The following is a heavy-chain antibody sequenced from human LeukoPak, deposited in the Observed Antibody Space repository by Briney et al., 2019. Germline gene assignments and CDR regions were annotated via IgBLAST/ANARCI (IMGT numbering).Heavy chain of an antibody. CDR3: ARGEHYDFWSALY. J-gene: IGHJ4*02. CDR2: ISSSGSTI. Sequence: GGSLRLSCAASGFTFSDYYMSWIRQAPGKGLGWVSYISSSGSTIYYADSVKGRFTISRDNAKNSLYLQMNSLRAEDTAVYYCARGEHYDFWSALYWGQGTLVTVSS. D-gene: IGHD3-3*01. V-gene: IGHV3-11*04. CDR1: GFTFSDYY.